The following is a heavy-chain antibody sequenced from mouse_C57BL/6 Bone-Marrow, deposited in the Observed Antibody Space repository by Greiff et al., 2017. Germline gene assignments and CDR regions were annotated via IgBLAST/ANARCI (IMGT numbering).Heavy chain of an antibody. Sequence: QVQLQQPGAELVKPGASVKMSCKASGYTFTSYWITWVKQRPGQGLEWIGDIYPGSGSTNYNEKFKSKATLTVDTSSSTADMQLRSLTSEDSAVYDCARVSFYYGCTWFAYWGQGTLVTVSA. D-gene: IGHD2-2*01. V-gene: IGHV1-55*01. CDR1: GYTFTSYW. CDR3: ARVSFYYGCTWFAY. J-gene: IGHJ3*01. CDR2: IYPGSGST.